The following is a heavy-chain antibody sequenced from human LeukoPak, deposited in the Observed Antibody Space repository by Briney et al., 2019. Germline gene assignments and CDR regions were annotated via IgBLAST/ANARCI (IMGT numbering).Heavy chain of an antibody. D-gene: IGHD2-15*01. CDR2: IYYSGST. CDR1: GGSISSYY. V-gene: IGHV4-59*01. CDR3: ARGLVAPPRFDY. J-gene: IGHJ4*02. Sequence: PSETLSLTCTVSGGSISSYYWSWIRQPPGKGLEWIGYIYYSGSTNYNPSLKSRVTISVDTSKNQFSLKLSSVTAADTAVYYCARGLVAPPRFDYWGQGTLVTVSS.